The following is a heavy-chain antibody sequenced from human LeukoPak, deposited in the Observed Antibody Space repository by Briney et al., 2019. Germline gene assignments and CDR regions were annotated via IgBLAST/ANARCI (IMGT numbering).Heavy chain of an antibody. Sequence: GGSLRLSCAASGFTFSSYGMHWVRQAPGKGLEWVAVIWYDGSNKYYADSVKGRFTISRDNSKNTLYLQMNSLRAEDTAVYYCARDSGVATIFDYWGQGTLVTVSS. CDR1: GFTFSSYG. CDR2: IWYDGSNK. CDR3: ARDSGVATIFDY. V-gene: IGHV3-33*08. J-gene: IGHJ4*02. D-gene: IGHD5-12*01.